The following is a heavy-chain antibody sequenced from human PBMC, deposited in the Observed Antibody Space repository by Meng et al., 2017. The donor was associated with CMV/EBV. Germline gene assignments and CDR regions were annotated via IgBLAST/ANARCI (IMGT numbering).Heavy chain of an antibody. CDR3: VRDRGMVRGALVDY. V-gene: IGHV1-46*01. J-gene: IGHJ4*02. CDR1: GYTFTSYY. CDR2: INPSGGST. D-gene: IGHD3-10*01. Sequence: QVQLVQSGAEVKKPGASVKVSCKASGYTFTSYYMHWMRQGPRQGLEWMGIINPSGGSTSYAQKFQGRVTMTRDTPTSTVYMELSSLRSEDTAVYYCVRDRGMVRGALVDYWGQGTLVTVSS.